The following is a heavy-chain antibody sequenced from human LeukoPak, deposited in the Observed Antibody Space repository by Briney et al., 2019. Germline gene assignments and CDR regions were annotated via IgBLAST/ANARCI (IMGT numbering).Heavy chain of an antibody. J-gene: IGHJ5*02. V-gene: IGHV1-2*06. CDR2: INPNSGGT. CDR1: GYTFTGYY. D-gene: IGHD2-15*01. CDR3: ATTSGYCSGGSCYWFDP. Sequence: ASVKVSCKASGYTFTGYYMHWVRQAPGQGLEWMGRINPNSGGTIYAQKFQGRVTMTEDTSTDTAYMELSSLRSEDTAVYYCATTSGYCSGGSCYWFDPWGQGTLVTVSS.